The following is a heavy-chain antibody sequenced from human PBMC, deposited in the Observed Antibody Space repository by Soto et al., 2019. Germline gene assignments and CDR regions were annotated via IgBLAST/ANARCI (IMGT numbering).Heavy chain of an antibody. Sequence: EEQLLQSGGGVVQSGGSLRLSCEASGFLFSSYAMNWVRQAPGKGLEWVSSISSHGDTTYYAESVRGRFTIPRDNSKNTLFLQMNSLRAGDTAVYFCARDHYDFWSGFPPTIWFHPWGQGTLVTVSS. V-gene: IGHV3-23*01. CDR2: ISSHGDTT. CDR1: GFLFSSYA. CDR3: ARDHYDFWSGFPPTIWFHP. J-gene: IGHJ5*02. D-gene: IGHD3-3*01.